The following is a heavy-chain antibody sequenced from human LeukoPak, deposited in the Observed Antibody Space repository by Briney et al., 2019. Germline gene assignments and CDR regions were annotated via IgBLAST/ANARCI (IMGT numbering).Heavy chain of an antibody. CDR3: ARDPTGDVPVPYFDY. CDR2: ISSSSSTI. D-gene: IGHD7-27*01. V-gene: IGHV3-48*04. CDR1: GFTFSSYS. J-gene: IGHJ4*02. Sequence: GGSLRLSCAASGFTFSSYSMNWVRQAPGKGLEWVSYISSSSSTIYYADSVKGRFTISRDNAKNSLYLQMNSLRAEDTAVYYCARDPTGDVPVPYFDYWGQGTLVTVSS.